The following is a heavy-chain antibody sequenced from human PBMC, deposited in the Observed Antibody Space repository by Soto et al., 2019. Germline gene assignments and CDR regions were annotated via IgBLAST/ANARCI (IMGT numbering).Heavy chain of an antibody. J-gene: IGHJ6*02. CDR2: IYYSGST. V-gene: IGHV4-31*03. CDR3: AREQAAAGRGYYGMDV. D-gene: IGHD6-13*01. Sequence: QVQLQESGPGLVKPSQTLSLTCTVSGGSISSGGYYWSWIRQHPGKGLEWIGYIYYSGSTYYNPSLKSRVTISVDTSKNQCSLKLSSVTAADTAVYYCAREQAAAGRGYYGMDVWGQGTTVTVSS. CDR1: GGSISSGGYY.